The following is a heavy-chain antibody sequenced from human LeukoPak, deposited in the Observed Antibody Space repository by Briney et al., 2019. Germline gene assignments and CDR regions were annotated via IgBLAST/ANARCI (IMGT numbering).Heavy chain of an antibody. V-gene: IGHV4-59*01. CDR1: GGSISSYY. CDR2: ISDIGSI. Sequence: SETLSLTCTVSGGSISSYYWSWIRQPPGKGLEWIAYISDIGSINYNPSLKSRVTISLDTSKNQFSLKLSSVTAADTAVYYCARNLGDGYSSGWYYFDYWGQGTLVTVSS. D-gene: IGHD6-19*01. CDR3: ARNLGDGYSSGWYYFDY. J-gene: IGHJ4*02.